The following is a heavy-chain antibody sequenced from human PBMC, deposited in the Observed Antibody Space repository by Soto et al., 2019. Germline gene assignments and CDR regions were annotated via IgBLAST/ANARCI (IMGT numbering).Heavy chain of an antibody. CDR1: WGRVSSNTAT. Sequence: SQTLSLTCAISWGRVSSNTATWNWVRQSPSRGLEWLGRTYYRSNWNFDYALSVKSRITINPDTSKNQFSLQLNSLTPEDTAVYYCAGELDIHHGLGYWGPGTSVTVSS. CDR2: TYYRSNWNF. CDR3: AGELDIHHGLGY. V-gene: IGHV6-1*01. J-gene: IGHJ4*02. D-gene: IGHD6-19*01.